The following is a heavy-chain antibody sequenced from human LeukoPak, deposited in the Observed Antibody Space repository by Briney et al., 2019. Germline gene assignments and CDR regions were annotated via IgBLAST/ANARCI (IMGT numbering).Heavy chain of an antibody. CDR3: ARGRITMVRGRDYYMDV. J-gene: IGHJ6*03. CDR2: MNPNSGNT. V-gene: IGHV1-8*01. Sequence: GASVKLSCKASEYGFTSYDINWVRQATGQGVEWMGWMNPNSGNTGYAQKFQGRVTMTRITSISTAYMELSSLTSEDTAVYYCARGRITMVRGRDYYMDVWGKGTTVTMSS. CDR1: EYGFTSYD. D-gene: IGHD3-10*01.